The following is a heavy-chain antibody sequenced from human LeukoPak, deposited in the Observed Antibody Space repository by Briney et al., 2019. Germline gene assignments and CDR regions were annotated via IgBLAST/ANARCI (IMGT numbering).Heavy chain of an antibody. CDR3: ARRCSGGSCYFGGWFDP. CDR1: GYGFTSYW. CDR2: IYPGDSDT. Sequence: GESLKISCKGSGYGFTSYWIGWVRQMPGKGLEWMGIIYPGDSDTRYSPSFQDQVTISADKSISTAYLQWSSLKASDTATYHCARRCSGGSCYFGGWFDPWGQGTLVTVSS. D-gene: IGHD2-15*01. J-gene: IGHJ5*02. V-gene: IGHV5-51*01.